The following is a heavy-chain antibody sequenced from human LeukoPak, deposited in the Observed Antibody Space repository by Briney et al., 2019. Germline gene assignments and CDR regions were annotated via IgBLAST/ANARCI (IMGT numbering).Heavy chain of an antibody. CDR1: GFTFSSYA. V-gene: IGHV3-23*01. CDR2: ISAGGGTT. J-gene: IGHJ4*02. Sequence: PGGSLRLSCAASGFTFSSYAMSWVRQAPGKGLEWISHISAGGGTTYYSDSMKGRFTISRDNSKNTLYLQMNSLRAEDTAVYSCAKAEGSGNQPFKYWGQGTLVTVSS. D-gene: IGHD3-10*01. CDR3: AKAEGSGNQPFKY.